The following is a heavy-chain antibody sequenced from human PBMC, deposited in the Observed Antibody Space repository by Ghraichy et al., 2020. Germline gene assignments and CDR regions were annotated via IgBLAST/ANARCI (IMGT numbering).Heavy chain of an antibody. Sequence: GGSLRLSCAASGFTFDDYGMHWVRQVPGKGLEEVSLISGGGGSTFYADSVKGRFTISRDNSRNTLYLQMNSLRTEDTALYYCAKDVAGGRGRVYYGVDVCSQGTTVTVSS. V-gene: IGHV3-43*02. J-gene: IGHJ6*02. D-gene: IGHD3-10*01. CDR2: ISGGGGST. CDR1: GFTFDDYG. CDR3: AKDVAGGRGRVYYGVDV.